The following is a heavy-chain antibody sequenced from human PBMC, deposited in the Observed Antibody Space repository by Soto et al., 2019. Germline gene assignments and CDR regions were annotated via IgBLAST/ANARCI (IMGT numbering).Heavy chain of an antibody. Sequence: ASVKVSCRASGYSFIDYYMHWVRQAPGQGFEWMGRISPKSGGTNYAQKFEGRVTMTWDTSLNTAYMELSSLISEDTAVYYCARPPGYISDWYYFDLWGQGTLVTVSS. V-gene: IGHV1-2*02. CDR3: ARPPGYISDWYYFDL. CDR2: ISPKSGGT. D-gene: IGHD3-9*01. J-gene: IGHJ4*02. CDR1: GYSFIDYY.